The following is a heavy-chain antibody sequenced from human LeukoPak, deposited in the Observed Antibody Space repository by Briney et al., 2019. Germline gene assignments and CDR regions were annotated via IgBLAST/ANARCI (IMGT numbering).Heavy chain of an antibody. CDR1: GFTFSSYA. CDR3: TRGFGSSTFSYYYYGMDV. CDR2: ILPGGGDT. D-gene: IGHD3-10*01. Sequence: GGSLRLSCAASGFTFSSYAMTWVRQAPGKGLEWVSTILPGGGDTYYADSVKGRFTISRDNSKNTLYLQMDSLRAEDSAVYYCTRGFGSSTFSYYYYGMDVWGQGTTVTVSS. J-gene: IGHJ6*02. V-gene: IGHV3-23*01.